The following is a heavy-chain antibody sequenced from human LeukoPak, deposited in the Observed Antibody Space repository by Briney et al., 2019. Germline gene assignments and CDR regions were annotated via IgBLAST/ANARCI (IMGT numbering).Heavy chain of an antibody. D-gene: IGHD5-18*01. J-gene: IGHJ4*02. CDR3: ARGAMVYYY. V-gene: IGHV4-59*11. Sequence: SETLSLTCTVSGGSISSHYWSWIRQPPGKGLEWIGYIYYSGSTNYNPSLKSRVTISVDTSKNQFSLKLSSVTAADTAVYYCARGAMVYYYWGQGTLVTVSS. CDR1: GGSISSHY. CDR2: IYYSGST.